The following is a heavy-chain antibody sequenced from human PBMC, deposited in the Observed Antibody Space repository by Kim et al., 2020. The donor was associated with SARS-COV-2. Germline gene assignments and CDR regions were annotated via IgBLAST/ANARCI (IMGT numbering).Heavy chain of an antibody. CDR3: ARWAFGELYGGNWFDP. Sequence: SLKSRVTISVDTSKNQFSLKLSSVTAADTAVYYCARWAFGELYGGNWFDPWGQGTLVTVSS. V-gene: IGHV4-39*07. D-gene: IGHD3-10*01. J-gene: IGHJ5*02.